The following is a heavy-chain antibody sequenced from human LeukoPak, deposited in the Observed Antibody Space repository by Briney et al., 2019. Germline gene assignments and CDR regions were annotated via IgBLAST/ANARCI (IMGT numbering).Heavy chain of an antibody. CDR2: IKPKADNGAT. CDR1: GFTFSAFD. CDR3: ARRDCSTFSCYSFDY. V-gene: IGHV3-73*01. Sequence: GGSLRLSCPASGFTFSAFDIHWVRQAPGEGLEWVGRIKPKADNGATAYAASVRGRFTISRDDSKNTAYLQMNSLKTEHTAVYYCARRDCSTFSCYSFDYWGQGILVTVSS. D-gene: IGHD2-2*01. J-gene: IGHJ4*02.